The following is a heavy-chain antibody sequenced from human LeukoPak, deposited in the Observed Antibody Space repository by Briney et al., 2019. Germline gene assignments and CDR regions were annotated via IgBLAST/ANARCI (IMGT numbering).Heavy chain of an antibody. Sequence: SVKVSCKASGGTFSSYAISWVRQAPGQGLEWMGGIIPIFGTANYAQKFQGRVTITTDESTSTAYMELSSLRSEDTAVYYCARVGCSSTSCYRISAFDIWGQGTMVTVSS. CDR1: GGTFSSYA. J-gene: IGHJ3*02. CDR2: IIPIFGTA. V-gene: IGHV1-69*05. D-gene: IGHD2-2*02. CDR3: ARVGCSSTSCYRISAFDI.